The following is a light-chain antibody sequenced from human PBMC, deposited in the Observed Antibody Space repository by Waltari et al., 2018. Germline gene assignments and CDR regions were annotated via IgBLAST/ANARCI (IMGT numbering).Light chain of an antibody. CDR1: QDIKKY. CDR2: DAS. J-gene: IGKJ4*01. V-gene: IGKV1-33*01. CDR3: QKYDNLPLT. Sequence: DIQMTQSPSSLSASVGDRVTITRQASQDIKKYLSWYQQKPGKAPNLLIYDASKLQTGVPSRLSGSGSGTDFTLIISRLQPEDIATYYCQKYDNLPLTYGGGTKVEIK.